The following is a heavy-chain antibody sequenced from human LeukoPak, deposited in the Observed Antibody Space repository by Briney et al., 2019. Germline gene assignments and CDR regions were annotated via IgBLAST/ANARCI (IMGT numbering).Heavy chain of an antibody. J-gene: IGHJ3*02. CDR2: ISGSGGST. CDR1: GFTFSGYA. D-gene: IGHD3-10*01. CDR3: AKLMEVITVNDAFDI. Sequence: GGSLRLSCAASGFTFSGYAMSWVRQAPGKGLEWVSAISGSGGSTYCADSVKGRFTISRDNSKNTLYLQMNSLRAEDTAVYYCAKLMEVITVNDAFDIWGQGTMVTVSS. V-gene: IGHV3-23*01.